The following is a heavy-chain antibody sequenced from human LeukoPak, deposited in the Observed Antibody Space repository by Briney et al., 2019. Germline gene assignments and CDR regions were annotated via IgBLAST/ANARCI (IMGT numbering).Heavy chain of an antibody. V-gene: IGHV3-21*01. CDR1: GFSFSTYS. CDR3: AREDPSRAYYYIDV. CDR2: IGSGTSYT. J-gene: IGHJ6*03. Sequence: GGSLRLSCAVSGFSFSTYSFNWVRQSPGKGLEWVSSIGSGTSYTYYADSVKGRFTISRDDAKNSLYLQMDSLRAEDTGVYYCAREDPSRAYYYIDVWGNGTTVTVSS.